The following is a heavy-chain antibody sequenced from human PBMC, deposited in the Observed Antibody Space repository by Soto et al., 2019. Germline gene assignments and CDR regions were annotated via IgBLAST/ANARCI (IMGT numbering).Heavy chain of an antibody. CDR3: VKDKGAVGGYYAARDG. V-gene: IGHV3-9*01. Sequence: GGSLRLSCATTGFRFDGVAFHWVRHAPGKGLEWVASISWNSDKIDYVGSVKGRFIISRDDAKNSINLEMNSLRTEDTAVYYCVKDKGAVGGYYAARDGWGQGTTVTVS. J-gene: IGHJ6*02. CDR2: ISWNSDKI. CDR1: GFRFDGVA. D-gene: IGHD1-26*01.